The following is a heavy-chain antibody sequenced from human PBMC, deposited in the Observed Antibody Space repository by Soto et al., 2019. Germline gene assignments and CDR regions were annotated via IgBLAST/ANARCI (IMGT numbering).Heavy chain of an antibody. V-gene: IGHV4-30-4*01. CDR3: ARVIVGATTCYFDY. Sequence: TSETLSLTCTVSGGSISSGDYYWSWIRQPPGKGLEWIGYIYYSGSTYYNPSLKSRVTISVDTSKNQFSLKLSSVTAADTAVYYCARVIVGATTCYFDYWGQGTLVTVSS. CDR1: GGSISSGDYY. J-gene: IGHJ4*02. D-gene: IGHD1-26*01. CDR2: IYYSGST.